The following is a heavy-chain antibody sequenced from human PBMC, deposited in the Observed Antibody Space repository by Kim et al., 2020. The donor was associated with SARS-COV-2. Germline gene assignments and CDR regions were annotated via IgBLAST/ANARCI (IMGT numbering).Heavy chain of an antibody. J-gene: IGHJ6*02. D-gene: IGHD6-13*01. CDR3: ARGRDSSSWGTYYYYGMDV. CDR2: ISSSSSTI. V-gene: IGHV3-48*04. Sequence: GGSLRLSCAASGFTFSSYSMNWVRQAPGKGLEWVSYISSSSSTIYYADSVKGRFTISRDNAKNSLYLQMNSLRAEDTAVYYCARGRDSSSWGTYYYYGMDVWGQGTTVTVSS. CDR1: GFTFSSYS.